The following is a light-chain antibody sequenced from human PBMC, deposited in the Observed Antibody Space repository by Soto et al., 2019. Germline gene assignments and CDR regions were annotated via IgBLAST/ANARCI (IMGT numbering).Light chain of an antibody. V-gene: IGKV1-5*01. CDR3: QQYETYSRT. Sequence: DIQMTQSPSTLSASVGDRVTITCRARQSVGGTLAWYQQKPGKAPKLLIYDASSLERGVPSRFSGSGSGTEFSLTISSLQPDDFATYYCQQYETYSRTFGQGTKVKIK. CDR2: DAS. J-gene: IGKJ1*01. CDR1: QSVGGT.